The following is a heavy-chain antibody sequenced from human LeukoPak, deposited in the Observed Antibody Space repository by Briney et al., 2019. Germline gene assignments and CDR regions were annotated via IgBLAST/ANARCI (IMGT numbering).Heavy chain of an antibody. CDR3: ASLLLWFGELAK. J-gene: IGHJ4*02. CDR1: GGSISSGGYS. D-gene: IGHD3-10*01. V-gene: IGHV4-39*01. Sequence: PSETLSLTCAVSGGSISSGGYSWSWIRQPPGKGLEWIGSIYYSGSTYYNPSLKSRVTISVDTSKNQFSLKLSSVTAADTAVYYCASLLLWFGELAKWGQGTLVTVSS. CDR2: IYYSGST.